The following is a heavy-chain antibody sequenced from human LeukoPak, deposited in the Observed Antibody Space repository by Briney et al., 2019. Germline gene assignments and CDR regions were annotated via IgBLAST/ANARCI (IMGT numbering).Heavy chain of an antibody. CDR3: AKDHSSGYVNWFDP. CDR1: GFTFTSFA. D-gene: IGHD3-22*01. J-gene: IGHJ5*02. CDR2: IGGRGGST. V-gene: IGHV3-23*01. Sequence: PGGSLRLSCAASGFTFTSFAMTWVRQAPGKGLEWVSTIGGRGGSTDYADSVKGRFTISRDNSKNTLYLQMNNLRAEDTAVYYCAKDHSSGYVNWFDPWGQGTLVTVSS.